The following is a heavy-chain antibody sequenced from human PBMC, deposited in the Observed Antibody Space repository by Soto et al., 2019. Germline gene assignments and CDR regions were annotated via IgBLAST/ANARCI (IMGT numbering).Heavy chain of an antibody. Sequence: GESLKISCKGSGYIFTSYWIGWVRQMPGKGLEWMGIIHGGDSNTRYSPSFEGQVTISTDKSISTAYLQWSSLKASDTAMYYCARRGTYSSGWDYWGQGTLVTVSS. D-gene: IGHD6-19*01. CDR1: GYIFTSYW. CDR2: IHGGDSNT. CDR3: ARRGTYSSGWDY. J-gene: IGHJ4*02. V-gene: IGHV5-51*01.